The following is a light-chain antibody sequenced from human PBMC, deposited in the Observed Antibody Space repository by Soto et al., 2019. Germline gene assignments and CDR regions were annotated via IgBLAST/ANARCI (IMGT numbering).Light chain of an antibody. CDR3: QTWGTGIHYV. J-gene: IGLJ1*01. V-gene: IGLV4-69*01. CDR2: LNSDGSH. Sequence: QLVLTQSPSASASLGASVKLTCTLSSGHSSYAIAWHQQQPEKGPRYLMKLNSDGSHSKGDGIPDRFSGSSSGAERYLTIHSLQSEDEADSYCQTWGTGIHYVFGTGTKLTVL. CDR1: SGHSSYA.